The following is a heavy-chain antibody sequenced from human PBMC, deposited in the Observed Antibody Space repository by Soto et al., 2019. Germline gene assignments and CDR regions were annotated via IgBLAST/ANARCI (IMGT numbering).Heavy chain of an antibody. V-gene: IGHV1-2*04. J-gene: IGHJ6*02. CDR3: ARDLREKPIVRGKPRHYYYGLDV. CDR1: GYTFTGYY. D-gene: IGHD3-10*02. CDR2: IHPSSGAT. Sequence: QVQLVQSGAEVKKPGASVKVSCKASGYTFTGYYLHWVRQAPGQGLEWIGWIHPSSGATNYAQKFQDWVTMTRDTSINTAYMEVSRLKSDDTAVYYGARDLREKPIVRGKPRHYYYGLDVWGQGTTVIVSS.